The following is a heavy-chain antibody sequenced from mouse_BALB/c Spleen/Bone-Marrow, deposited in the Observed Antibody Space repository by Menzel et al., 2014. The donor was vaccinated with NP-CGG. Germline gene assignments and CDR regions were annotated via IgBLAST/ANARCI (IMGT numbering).Heavy chain of an antibody. D-gene: IGHD2-14*01. V-gene: IGHV1-54*03. J-gene: IGHJ4*01. Sequence: LVESGAELVRPGTSVKVSCKASGYAFTNYLIEWVKQRPGQGLEWIGVINPGSGGTNYNEKFKGKATLTADKSSSTAYMQLSSLTSDDSAVYFCAYRYDYAMDHWGQGTSVTVSS. CDR3: AYRYDYAMDH. CDR2: INPGSGGT. CDR1: GYAFTNYL.